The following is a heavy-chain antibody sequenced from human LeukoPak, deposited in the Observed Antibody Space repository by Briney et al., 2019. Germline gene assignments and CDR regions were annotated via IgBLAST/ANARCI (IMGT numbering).Heavy chain of an antibody. D-gene: IGHD6-19*01. CDR3: ARCIEVAGTAPNYYYGMDV. Sequence: PSETLSLTCTVSGGSISSSSYYWGWIRQPPGKGLEWIGSIYYSGSTYYNPSLKNRVTISVDTSKNQFSLKLSSVTAADTAVYYCARCIEVAGTAPNYYYGMDVWGQGTTVTVSS. V-gene: IGHV4-39*07. CDR2: IYYSGST. J-gene: IGHJ6*02. CDR1: GGSISSSSYY.